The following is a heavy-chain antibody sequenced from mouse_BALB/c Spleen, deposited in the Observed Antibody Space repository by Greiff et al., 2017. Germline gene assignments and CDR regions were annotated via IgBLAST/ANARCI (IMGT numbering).Heavy chain of an antibody. V-gene: IGHV1-74*01. Sequence: KLSCKASGYTFTSYWMNWVKQRPGRGLEWIGRIDPSDSETHYNQKFKDKATLTVDKSSSTAYIQLSSLTSEDSAVYYCSRDDGYYWFAYWGQGTLVTVSA. CDR2: IDPSDSET. CDR1: GYTFTSYW. J-gene: IGHJ3*01. CDR3: SRDDGYYWFAY. D-gene: IGHD2-3*01.